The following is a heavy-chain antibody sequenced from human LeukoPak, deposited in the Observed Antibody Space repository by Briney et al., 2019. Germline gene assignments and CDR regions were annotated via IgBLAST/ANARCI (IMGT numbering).Heavy chain of an antibody. CDR3: XXXXXXXXXXXYYDSSGTWYFDL. Sequence: GESLKISCKGSGYSFTSYWIGWVRQMPGKGLEWMGIIYPGDSDTRYSPSFQGQVTISADKSISTAYLQWSSLKASDTAMYYCXXXXXXXXXXXYYDSSGTWYFDLWGRGTLVTVSS. D-gene: IGHD3-22*01. V-gene: IGHV5-51*01. J-gene: IGHJ2*01. CDR2: IYPGDSDT. CDR1: GYSFTSYW.